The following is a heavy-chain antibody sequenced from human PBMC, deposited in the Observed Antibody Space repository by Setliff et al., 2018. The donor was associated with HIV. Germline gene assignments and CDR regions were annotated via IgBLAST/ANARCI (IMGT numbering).Heavy chain of an antibody. J-gene: IGHJ4*02. D-gene: IGHD5-12*01. CDR1: GYSISSGYY. Sequence: PSETLSLTCAVSGYSISSGYYWGWIRQPPGKGLEWIGSIFHSAATNYNPSLKSRVTISIDTSKNQFSLKLTSVTAADTAVYYCARRGAYGYDYFDYRGPGILVTVSS. CDR2: IFHSAAT. V-gene: IGHV4-38-2*01. CDR3: ARRGAYGYDYFDY.